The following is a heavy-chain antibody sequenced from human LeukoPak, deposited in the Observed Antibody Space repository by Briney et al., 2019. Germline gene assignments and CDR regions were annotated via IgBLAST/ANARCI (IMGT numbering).Heavy chain of an antibody. V-gene: IGHV4-61*02. CDR2: IDTSGRS. D-gene: IGHD3-3*01. J-gene: IGHJ4*02. CDR3: ARETIFGPPDS. Sequence: SQTLSLTCTVSGGSISSGGYYWSWIRQPAGKGLEWIGRIDTSGRSNYSPSLWSRVTMSVDTSKSQFALKLNSVTAADTAVYCCARETIFGPPDSWGQGTLVSVSS. CDR1: GGSISSGGYY.